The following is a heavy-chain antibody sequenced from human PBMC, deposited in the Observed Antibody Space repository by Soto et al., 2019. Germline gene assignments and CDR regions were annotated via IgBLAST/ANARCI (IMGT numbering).Heavy chain of an antibody. D-gene: IGHD6-13*01. CDR1: GGAISNDNW. CDR3: ARENYSSSWSP. CDR2: IYHSGST. J-gene: IGHJ5*02. Sequence: SETLSLTCAVSGGAISNDNWWSWVRQPPGKGLEWIGEIYHSGSTNYNPSLKSRVTISVDESKNQFSLKLRSVTAADTAVYYCARENYSSSWSPWGQGTLVT. V-gene: IGHV4-4*02.